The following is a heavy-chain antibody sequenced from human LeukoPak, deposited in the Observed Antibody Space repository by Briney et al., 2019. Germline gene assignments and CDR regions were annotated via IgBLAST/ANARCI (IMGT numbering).Heavy chain of an antibody. D-gene: IGHD6-19*01. J-gene: IGHJ4*02. CDR1: GFTFSNAW. CDR3: TTVEVYSSGCLAL. CDR2: IKSKSDGGTT. Sequence: GGSLRLSCAASGFTFSNAWMNWVRQAPGKGLEWIALIKSKSDGGTTDYAAPVKGRFTISRDDSKNTLYLQMNSLKTEDTAVYYCTTVEVYSSGCLALWGQGTLVTVSS. V-gene: IGHV3-15*01.